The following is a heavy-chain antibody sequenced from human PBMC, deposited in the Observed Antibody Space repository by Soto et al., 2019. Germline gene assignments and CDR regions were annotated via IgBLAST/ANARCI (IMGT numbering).Heavy chain of an antibody. CDR3: ARDLHSGGKYWYFDI. Sequence: QVQLVQSGAEVKKPGASVKVSCKASGYTFTHYGITWVRQAPGQGLEWMGWINSFSGDTNYPQKLQGRLTMTTDTNTNTVYMELRNLRSDDTAVYYGARDLHSGGKYWYFDIWGRGTLVTVSS. V-gene: IGHV1-18*01. CDR1: GYTFTHYG. CDR2: INSFSGDT. J-gene: IGHJ2*01. D-gene: IGHD2-15*01.